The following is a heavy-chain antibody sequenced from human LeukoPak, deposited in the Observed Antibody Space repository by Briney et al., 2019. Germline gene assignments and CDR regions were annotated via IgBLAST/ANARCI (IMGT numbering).Heavy chain of an antibody. Sequence: GGSLRLSCAASGFTFSSYAMNWVRQAPGKGLEWVSVISGSGGSTYYTDSVKGRFTISRDNSKNTLYLQMNSLRAEDTAVYYCAKPIAAAINNWFDPWGQGTLVTVSS. CDR2: ISGSGGST. CDR3: AKPIAAAINNWFDP. J-gene: IGHJ5*02. V-gene: IGHV3-23*01. CDR1: GFTFSSYA. D-gene: IGHD6-13*01.